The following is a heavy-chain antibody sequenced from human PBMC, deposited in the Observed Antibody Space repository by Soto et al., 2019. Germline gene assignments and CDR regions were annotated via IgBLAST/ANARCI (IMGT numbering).Heavy chain of an antibody. J-gene: IGHJ4*02. CDR2: IYISGTT. D-gene: IGHD2-15*01. CDR1: GGSMNAHF. CDR3: ARINGGSPDF. Sequence: SETLSLTCTVSGGSMNAHFWSWIRQSAGKGLEWIGHIYISGTTMYNPSLKSRVTMSVDPPKNQLPLKLTSVTAADTAVYYCARINGGSPDFWGQGTLVTVSS. V-gene: IGHV4-4*07.